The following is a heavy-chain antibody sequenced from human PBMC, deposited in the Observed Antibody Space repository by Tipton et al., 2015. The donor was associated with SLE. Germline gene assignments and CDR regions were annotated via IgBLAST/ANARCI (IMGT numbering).Heavy chain of an antibody. D-gene: IGHD3-10*01. CDR3: ARVGSGVDY. CDR2: IYYSGST. CDR1: GGSISSSSYY. J-gene: IGHJ4*02. Sequence: TLSLTCTVSGGSISSSSYYWGWIRQPPGKGLEWIGSIYYSGSTYYNPSLKSRVTIPVDTSKNQFSLKLSSVTAADTAVYYCARVGSGVDYWGQGTLVTVSS. V-gene: IGHV4-39*07.